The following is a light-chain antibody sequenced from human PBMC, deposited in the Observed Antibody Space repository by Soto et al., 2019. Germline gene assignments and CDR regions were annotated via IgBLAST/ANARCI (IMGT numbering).Light chain of an antibody. V-gene: IGLV2-14*01. CDR3: TSCITANTRCV. Sequence: QSALTQPASVSGSPRKSITISCTGTSSDIGRYNYVSWFQQHPGKVPKLVIFEVNYRPSGVSDRFSGSKSGNTASLTITGLQAEDEADYYCTSCITANTRCVFGSGTKATVL. J-gene: IGLJ1*01. CDR1: SSDIGRYNY. CDR2: EVN.